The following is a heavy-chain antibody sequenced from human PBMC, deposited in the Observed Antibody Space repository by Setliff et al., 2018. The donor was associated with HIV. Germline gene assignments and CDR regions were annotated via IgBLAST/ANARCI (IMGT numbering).Heavy chain of an antibody. J-gene: IGHJ4*02. CDR3: ASSNNFWSGLDY. D-gene: IGHD3-3*01. V-gene: IGHV4-4*02. Sequence: SETLSLTCAVSGGSISSSNWWRWVRQPPGKGLEWIGEIYHSGSTNYNASLKSRVTISVDKSKNQFSLKLSSVTAADTAVYYCASSNNFWSGLDYWGQGTLVTVSS. CDR2: IYHSGST. CDR1: GGSISSSNW.